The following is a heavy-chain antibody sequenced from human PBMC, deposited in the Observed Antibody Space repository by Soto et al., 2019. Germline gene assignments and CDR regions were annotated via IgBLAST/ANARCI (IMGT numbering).Heavy chain of an antibody. CDR1: GFTFSSYA. CDR3: AKMGDDHYDILTGPRDY. J-gene: IGHJ4*02. CDR2: ISGSGGST. D-gene: IGHD3-9*01. Sequence: GSLRLSCAASGFTFSSYAMSWVRQAPGKGLEWVSAISGSGGSTYYADSVKGRFTISRDNSKNTLYLQMNSLRAEDTAVYYCAKMGDDHYDILTGPRDYWGQGTLVTVSS. V-gene: IGHV3-23*01.